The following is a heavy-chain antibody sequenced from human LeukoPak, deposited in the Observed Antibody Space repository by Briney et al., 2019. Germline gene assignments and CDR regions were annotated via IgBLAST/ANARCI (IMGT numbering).Heavy chain of an antibody. Sequence: ASVKVSCKASGYTFTSYYMHWVRQAPGQGLEWMGWINPNSGGTNYAQKFQGRVTMTRDTSISTAYMELSRLRSDDTAVYYCARGGEAARPRGGYYYYYMDVWGKGTTVTVSS. V-gene: IGHV1-2*02. J-gene: IGHJ6*03. CDR3: ARGGEAARPRGGYYYYYMDV. CDR2: INPNSGGT. CDR1: GYTFTSYY. D-gene: IGHD6-6*01.